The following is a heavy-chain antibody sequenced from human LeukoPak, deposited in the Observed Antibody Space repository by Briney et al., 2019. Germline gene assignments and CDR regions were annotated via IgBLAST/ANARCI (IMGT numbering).Heavy chain of an antibody. D-gene: IGHD6-19*01. V-gene: IGHV3-30*02. CDR2: IRYDGSNK. CDR3: AKDVAVPSSYFDY. Sequence: PGGSLRLSCAASGFTFSSYGMHWVRQAPGKGLEWVAFIRYDGSNKYYADSVKGRFTISRDNSKNTLYLQMNSLRAEDTAVYYCAKDVAVPSSYFDYWGQGTLVTVSS. CDR1: GFTFSSYG. J-gene: IGHJ4*02.